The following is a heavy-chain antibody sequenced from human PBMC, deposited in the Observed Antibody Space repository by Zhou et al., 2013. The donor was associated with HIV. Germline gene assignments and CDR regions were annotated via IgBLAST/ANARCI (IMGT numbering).Heavy chain of an antibody. V-gene: IGHV1-24*01. CDR1: GFTLSELS. Sequence: QVQLIQSGAEVRKPGASVKLSCKISGFTLSELSIHWVRQAPGTGLEWLGRLDSENGDVVYAQTFQDRITLTGDTPTDTAHMELRRLTSDDTAVYFCARTGYGRPADYWGQGTLVTVSS. D-gene: IGHD2-15*01. CDR2: LDSENGDV. CDR3: ARTGYGRPADY. J-gene: IGHJ4*02.